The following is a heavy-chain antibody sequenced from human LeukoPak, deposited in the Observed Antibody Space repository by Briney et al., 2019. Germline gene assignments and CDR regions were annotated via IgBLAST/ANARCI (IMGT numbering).Heavy chain of an antibody. Sequence: SETLSLTCAVYGGSFSGYYWSWIRQPPGKGLERIGYIYYSGTTNYNPSLKSRVAISVDTSKNQFSLKLSSVTAADTAVYYCARGVYIAAAQYGYWGQGTLVTVSS. CDR3: ARGVYIAAAQYGY. V-gene: IGHV4-59*01. J-gene: IGHJ4*02. CDR1: GGSFSGYY. CDR2: IYYSGTT. D-gene: IGHD6-13*01.